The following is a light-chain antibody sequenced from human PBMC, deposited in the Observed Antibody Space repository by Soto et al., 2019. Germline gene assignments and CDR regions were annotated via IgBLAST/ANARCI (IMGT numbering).Light chain of an antibody. Sequence: IVMTQSPATRSVSPGETATLSCRASQTVSNKLAWYQQKPGQAPRLLIFGASTRATGIPARFSGSGSGTEFTLTLRRLQSEDFATYYCQQYSAWPPITFGGGTRVEIK. CDR1: QTVSNK. CDR3: QQYSAWPPIT. J-gene: IGKJ4*01. V-gene: IGKV3D-15*01. CDR2: GAS.